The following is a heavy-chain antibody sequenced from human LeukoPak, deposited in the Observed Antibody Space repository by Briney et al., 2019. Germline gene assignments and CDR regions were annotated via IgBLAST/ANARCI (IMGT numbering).Heavy chain of an antibody. V-gene: IGHV3-7*01. J-gene: IGHJ3*02. CDR3: ASSYFDNSLHAYDI. CDR2: IKQDGSEM. CDR1: GFTSRSYW. Sequence: PGGSLRLSCAASGFTSRSYWMDWVRQTPGKGLEWVANIKQDGSEMYYVDSVKGRFTISRDNTKNSLFLHMSSLRAEDTAVYFCASSYFDNSLHAYDIWGQGTMVTVSS. D-gene: IGHD3-22*01.